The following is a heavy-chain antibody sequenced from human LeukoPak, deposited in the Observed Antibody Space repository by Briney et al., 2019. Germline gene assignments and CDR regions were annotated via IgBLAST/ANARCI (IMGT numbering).Heavy chain of an antibody. J-gene: IGHJ4*02. D-gene: IGHD6-13*01. Sequence: ASVKVSCKASGYTFTGYYMHWVRQAPGQGLEWMGWINPNSGGTNYAQKFQGWVTMTRDTSISTAYIELSRLRSDDTAVYYCARELAAAGTESFDYWGQGTLVTVSS. CDR2: INPNSGGT. CDR1: GYTFTGYY. CDR3: ARELAAAGTESFDY. V-gene: IGHV1-2*04.